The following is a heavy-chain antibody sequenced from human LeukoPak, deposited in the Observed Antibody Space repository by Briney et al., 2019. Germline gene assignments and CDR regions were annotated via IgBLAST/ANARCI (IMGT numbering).Heavy chain of an antibody. Sequence: PSGTLSLACSVSGGSISPYYWSWIRQPPGQGLEWIGYIYYSGSTNYNPSLESRVTISVDTSRDRFSLTLRSVSAADTAVYYCARGSHYYHYTGHEDYYYMDVWGKGTTVTVSS. CDR1: GGSISPYY. J-gene: IGHJ6*03. D-gene: IGHD3-16*02. CDR3: ARGSHYYHYTGHEDYYYMDV. V-gene: IGHV4-59*01. CDR2: IYYSGST.